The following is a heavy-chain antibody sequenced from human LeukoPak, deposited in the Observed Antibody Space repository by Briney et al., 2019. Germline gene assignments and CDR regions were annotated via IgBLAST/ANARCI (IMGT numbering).Heavy chain of an antibody. CDR2: ISGSGGST. J-gene: IGHJ4*02. CDR1: GFTFSSYA. V-gene: IGHV3-23*01. Sequence: GGSLRLSCAASGFTFSSYAMSWVRQAPGKGLEWVSAISGSGGSTYYADSVKGRFTISSDNSKNTLYLQMNSLRAEDTAVYYCAKSGAAAGFFDYWGQGTLVTVSS. D-gene: IGHD6-13*01. CDR3: AKSGAAAGFFDY.